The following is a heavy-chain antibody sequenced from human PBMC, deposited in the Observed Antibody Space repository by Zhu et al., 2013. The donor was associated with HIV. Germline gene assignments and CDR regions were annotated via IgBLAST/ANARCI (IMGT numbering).Heavy chain of an antibody. CDR2: IIPIFGTA. D-gene: IGHD4-17*01. CDR3: ARYDGDYVLSAFDI. V-gene: IGHV1-69*01. J-gene: IGHJ3*02. Sequence: QVQLVQSGAEVKKPGSSVKVSCKASGGTFSSYAISRVRQAPGQGLEWMGGIIPIFGTANYAQKFQGRVAITADESTSTAYMELSSLRSEDTAVYYCARYDGDYVLSAFDIWGQGTMVTVSS. CDR1: GGTFSSYA.